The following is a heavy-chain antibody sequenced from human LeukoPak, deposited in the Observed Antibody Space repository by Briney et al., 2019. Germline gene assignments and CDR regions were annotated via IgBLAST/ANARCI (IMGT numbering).Heavy chain of an antibody. D-gene: IGHD4-17*01. CDR3: ARQTTVISFDY. J-gene: IGHJ4*02. CDR1: GGSISSGDYY. V-gene: IGHV4-30-4*01. CDR2: IFYSGSM. Sequence: SETLSLTCTVSGGSISSGDYYGPWIRQPPGKGLEWMGYIFYSGSMYYNPSLKSRLTISVDTSKNQFSVKLRTVTAADTAVYYCARQTTVISFDYWGQGALVTVSS.